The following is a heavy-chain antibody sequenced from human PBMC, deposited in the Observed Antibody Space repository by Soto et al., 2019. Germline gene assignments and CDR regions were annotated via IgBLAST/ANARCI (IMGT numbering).Heavy chain of an antibody. CDR2: ISGSGGST. J-gene: IGHJ6*02. CDR1: GFTFSSYA. Sequence: GGSLRLSCTASGFTFSSYAMSWVRQAPGKGLEWVSAISGSGGSTYYADSVKGRFTISRDNSKNTLYLQMNSLRAEDTAVYYCAKDWTGFGYYYYGMDVWGQGTTVTVS. CDR3: AKDWTGFGYYYYGMDV. D-gene: IGHD3-3*01. V-gene: IGHV3-23*01.